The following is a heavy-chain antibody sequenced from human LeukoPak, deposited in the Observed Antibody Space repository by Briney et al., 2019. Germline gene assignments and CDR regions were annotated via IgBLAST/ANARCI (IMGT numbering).Heavy chain of an antibody. J-gene: IGHJ4*02. CDR2: ISVYNGNT. Sequence: GASVKVSCKASSYTFTNYGITWVRQAPGQGLAWMGWISVYNGNTKYAQKFQGRVTITRNTSISTAYMELSSPRSEDTAVYYCARASTSNWNDFDYWGQGTLVTVSS. V-gene: IGHV1-18*01. D-gene: IGHD1-20*01. CDR3: ARASTSNWNDFDY. CDR1: SYTFTNYG.